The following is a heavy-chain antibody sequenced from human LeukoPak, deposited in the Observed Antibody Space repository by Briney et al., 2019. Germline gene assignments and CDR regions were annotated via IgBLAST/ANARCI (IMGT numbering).Heavy chain of an antibody. CDR2: ISGDGGST. J-gene: IGHJ6*02. CDR3: AKESKDYDFWSGYPYYYYGMDV. D-gene: IGHD3-3*01. V-gene: IGHV3-43*02. CDR1: GFTFDDYA. Sequence: GGSLRLSCAASGFTFDDYAMHWVRQAPGKGLEWVSLISGDGGSTYYADSVKGRSTISRDNSKNSLYLQMNSLRTEDTALYYCAKESKDYDFWSGYPYYYYGMDVWGQGTTVTVSS.